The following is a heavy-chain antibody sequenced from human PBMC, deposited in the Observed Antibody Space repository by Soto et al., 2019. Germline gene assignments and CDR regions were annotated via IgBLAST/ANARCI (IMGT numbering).Heavy chain of an antibody. Sequence: EVQLVESGGGLVKPGGSLRLSCAASGFTFSNAWMNWVRQAPGKGLEWVGRIKSKTDGGTTDYAAPVKGRFTISRDDSKNTLYLQKNSLKTEDTAVYYCTTAYYDSWSGSYGMDVWGQGTTVTVSS. V-gene: IGHV3-15*07. CDR3: TTAYYDSWSGSYGMDV. D-gene: IGHD3-3*01. CDR2: IKSKTDGGTT. J-gene: IGHJ6*02. CDR1: GFTFSNAW.